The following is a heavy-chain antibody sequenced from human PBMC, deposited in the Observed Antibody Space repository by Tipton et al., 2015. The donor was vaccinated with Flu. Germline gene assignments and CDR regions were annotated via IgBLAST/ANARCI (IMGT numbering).Heavy chain of an antibody. CDR1: GFTFSNYW. CDR2: IDTDGSST. V-gene: IGHV3-74*01. D-gene: IGHD3-3*01. Sequence: GSLRLSCAASGFTFSNYWMHWVRQAPGKGLVWVSRIDTDGSSTSFADSVKGRFTISRDNAKNTLYLQMNSLRAEDTAVYYCARSYYDFLNGFYYYYAMDVWGQGTTVTVS. CDR3: ARSYYDFLNGFYYYYAMDV. J-gene: IGHJ6*02.